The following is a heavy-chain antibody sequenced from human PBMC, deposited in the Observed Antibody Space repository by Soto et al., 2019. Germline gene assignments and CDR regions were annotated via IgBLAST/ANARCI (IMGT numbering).Heavy chain of an antibody. CDR3: ARVSYYDALTGYYPQKYYYYAMDV. Sequence: QVGLVQSGPEVKKPGASVKVSCKASGYTFSSYGITWVRQAPGQGLEWMGWISADKGNSNYAQRFQARVTMTTDTSTSTAYMELRSLTSDDTAVYYCARVSYYDALTGYYPQKYYYYAMDVWGQGTTVTVSS. CDR2: ISADKGNS. D-gene: IGHD3-9*01. V-gene: IGHV1-18*04. J-gene: IGHJ6*02. CDR1: GYTFSSYG.